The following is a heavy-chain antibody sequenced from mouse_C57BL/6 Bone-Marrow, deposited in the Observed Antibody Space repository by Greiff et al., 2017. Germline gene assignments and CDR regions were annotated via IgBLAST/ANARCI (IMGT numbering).Heavy chain of an antibody. J-gene: IGHJ2*01. Sequence: EVMLVESGGDLVKPGGSLKLSCAASGFTFSSYGMSWVRQTPDKRLEWVATISSGGSYTYYPDSVKGRFTISRDNAKNTLYLQMSSLKSEDTAMYYCARQASSQDYWGQGTTLTVSS. V-gene: IGHV5-6*01. CDR1: GFTFSSYG. CDR2: ISSGGSYT. CDR3: ARQASSQDY.